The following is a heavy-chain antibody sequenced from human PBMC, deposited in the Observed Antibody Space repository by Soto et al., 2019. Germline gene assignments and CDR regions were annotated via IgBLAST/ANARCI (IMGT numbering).Heavy chain of an antibody. D-gene: IGHD4-17*01. CDR2: ITWNGRNT. Sequence: EVQLVESGGGVVRPGGSLRLSCAASGFNFDDYAMSWVREVPGKGLEWVSGITWNGRNTGYVDSVKGRFTISRDNAKNSLSLQMNSLRAADTAFYYCVRVRGWLDGDYLGGDAFDSWGQGKIVTVSS. V-gene: IGHV3-20*04. J-gene: IGHJ3*02. CDR3: VRVRGWLDGDYLGGDAFDS. CDR1: GFNFDDYA.